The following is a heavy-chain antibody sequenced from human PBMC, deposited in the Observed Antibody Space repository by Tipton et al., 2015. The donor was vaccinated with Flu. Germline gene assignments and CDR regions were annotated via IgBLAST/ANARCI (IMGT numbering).Heavy chain of an antibody. V-gene: IGHV4-39*07. D-gene: IGHD6-13*01. Sequence: TLSLTCTVSSGSIRSTNYFCAWIRQPPGKRLELIGSIYPSGTTYYNPSLRGSRVTISLDTSTKQFSLSLTSVTATDTAVYFCAGGPPAAGDPYYMDVWGKGTTVTVSS. J-gene: IGHJ6*03. CDR1: SGSIRSTNYF. CDR3: AGGPPAAGDPYYMDV. CDR2: IYPSGTT.